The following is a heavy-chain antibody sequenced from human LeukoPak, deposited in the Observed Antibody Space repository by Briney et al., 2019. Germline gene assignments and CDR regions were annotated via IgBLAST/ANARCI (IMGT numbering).Heavy chain of an antibody. V-gene: IGHV3-66*01. CDR2: IWSDGSG. Sequence: GGSLRLSCAASGFSVNDNYMSWVRQAPGKGLEWVSVIWSDGSGYYADSVKDRFTISRDNSKNTLFLQLNNLRAEDTAVYYCARDSGLAASGTIFDDWGQGTLVTVSS. D-gene: IGHD6-13*01. CDR3: ARDSGLAASGTIFDD. CDR1: GFSVNDNY. J-gene: IGHJ4*02.